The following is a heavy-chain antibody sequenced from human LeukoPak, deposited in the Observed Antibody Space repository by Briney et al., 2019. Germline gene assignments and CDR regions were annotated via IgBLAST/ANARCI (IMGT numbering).Heavy chain of an antibody. J-gene: IGHJ4*02. V-gene: IGHV3-30*04. CDR3: ASLVAAAGFDY. CDR1: GFTFSSYA. CDR2: ISYDGSNK. Sequence: GRSLRLSCAASGFTFSSYAMHWVRQAPGKGLEWVAVISYDGSNKYYADSVKGRFTISRDNSKNTLYLQMNSLRAEDTAVYYCASLVAAAGFDYWGQGTLVTVSS. D-gene: IGHD6-13*01.